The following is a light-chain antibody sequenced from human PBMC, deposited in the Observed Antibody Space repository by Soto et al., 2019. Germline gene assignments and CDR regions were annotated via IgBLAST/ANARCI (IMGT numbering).Light chain of an antibody. CDR2: EVS. J-gene: IGLJ3*02. CDR3: SSYTSSSTWV. CDR1: SSDVGGYNY. V-gene: IGLV2-14*01. Sequence: QSALTQPASVSGSPGQSITISCTGTSSDVGGYNYVSWYQQHPGKAPKLMIYEVSNRPSGVSNRFSGSKSGNTASLTISVLQAEDEADYYCSSYTSSSTWVFGGVTKLTVL.